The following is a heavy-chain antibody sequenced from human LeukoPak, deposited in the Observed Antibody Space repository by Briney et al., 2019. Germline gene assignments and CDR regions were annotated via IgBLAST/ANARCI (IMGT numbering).Heavy chain of an antibody. CDR2: IYTSGST. D-gene: IGHD6-13*01. CDR1: GGSISSYY. Sequence: SETLSLTCTVSGGSISSYYWSWIRQPAGKGLEWIGRIYTSGSTNYNPSLKSRVSMSVDTSKNQFSLKLSSVTAADTAVYYCARVSSWFNYFDYWGQGTLVTVSS. V-gene: IGHV4-4*07. J-gene: IGHJ4*02. CDR3: ARVSSWFNYFDY.